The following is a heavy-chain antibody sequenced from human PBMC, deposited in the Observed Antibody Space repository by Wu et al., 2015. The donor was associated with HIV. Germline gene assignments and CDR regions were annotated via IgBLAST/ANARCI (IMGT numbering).Heavy chain of an antibody. CDR2: IIPIFGTA. Sequence: QVQLVQSGAEVKKPGSSVKVSCKASGGTFSSYAISWVRQAPGQGLEWMGGIIPIFGTANYAQKFLGRVTITTDESTSTAYMELSSLRSEDTAVYYCARSGAGMATPSDWYFDLWGRGTLVTCLL. V-gene: IGHV1-69*05. J-gene: IGHJ2*01. CDR1: GGTFSSYA. CDR3: ARSGAGMATPSDWYFDL. D-gene: IGHD5-24*01.